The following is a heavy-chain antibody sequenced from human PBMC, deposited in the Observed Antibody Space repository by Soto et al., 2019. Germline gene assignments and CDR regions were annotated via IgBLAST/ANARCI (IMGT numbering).Heavy chain of an antibody. CDR3: ARQGGSVVAEERHFDY. CDR2: IYYSGST. J-gene: IGHJ4*02. CDR1: GDSISSYY. D-gene: IGHD2-15*01. Sequence: TLSLTCTVSGDSISSYYWSWIRQPPGKGLEWIGFIYYSGSTNYNPSLKSRVTISVDASKNQFSLKLSSVTAAETAVYYCARQGGSVVAEERHFDYWGQGTLVTVSS. V-gene: IGHV4-59*01.